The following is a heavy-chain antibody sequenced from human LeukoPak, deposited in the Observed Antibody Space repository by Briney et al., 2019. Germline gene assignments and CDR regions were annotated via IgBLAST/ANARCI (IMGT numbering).Heavy chain of an antibody. Sequence: PSETLSLTCTVSGGSISSGDYYLSWIRQPPGKGLEWIVYIYYSGSTYYNPSLKSRVTISVDTSKNQFSLKLSSVTAADTAVYYCASLGYCSGGSCYENFDYWGQETLVTVSS. D-gene: IGHD2-15*01. J-gene: IGHJ4*02. V-gene: IGHV4-30-4*01. CDR1: GGSISSGDYY. CDR2: IYYSGST. CDR3: ASLGYCSGGSCYENFDY.